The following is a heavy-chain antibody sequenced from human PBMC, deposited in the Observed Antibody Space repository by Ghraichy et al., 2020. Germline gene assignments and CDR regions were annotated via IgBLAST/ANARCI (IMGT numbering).Heavy chain of an antibody. Sequence: SETLSLTCAVFGGSFSDYFWSWIRQPPGKGLEWIGEINHSGSTKYNPSLKSRVTISVDTSKNQFSLKLNSVIAADTAVYYCARYSSNSYDDAFDSWGLGTLVTVSS. V-gene: IGHV4-34*01. J-gene: IGHJ3*01. CDR2: INHSGST. CDR3: ARYSSNSYDDAFDS. D-gene: IGHD6-13*01. CDR1: GGSFSDYF.